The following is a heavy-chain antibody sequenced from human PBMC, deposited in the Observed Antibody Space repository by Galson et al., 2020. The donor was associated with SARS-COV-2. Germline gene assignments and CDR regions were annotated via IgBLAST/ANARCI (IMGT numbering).Heavy chain of an antibody. CDR1: GFIVSGSS. Sequence: GESLKISCAASGFIVSGSSIHWVRQASGRGLEWVGRIRRKAESYATRYGASVKGRFTISRDDSMNTAYLQMNSLKTEDTAVYYCTRYHRSAPLDVWGKGTTVTVSS. CDR3: TRYHRSAPLDV. D-gene: IGHD3-3*01. J-gene: IGHJ6*04. V-gene: IGHV3-73*01. CDR2: IRRKAESYAT.